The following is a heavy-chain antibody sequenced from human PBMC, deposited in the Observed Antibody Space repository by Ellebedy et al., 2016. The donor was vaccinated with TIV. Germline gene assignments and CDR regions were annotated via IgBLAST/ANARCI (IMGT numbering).Heavy chain of an antibody. D-gene: IGHD3-10*01. CDR3: ARVLLWFGETPSLRYGMDV. Sequence: ASVKVSCXVSGYTLTELSMHWVRQAPGKGLEWMGGFDPEDGETIYAQKFQGRVTMTEDTSTDTAYMELSSLRSEDTAVYYCARVLLWFGETPSLRYGMDVWGQGTTVTVSS. V-gene: IGHV1-24*01. CDR2: FDPEDGET. J-gene: IGHJ6*02. CDR1: GYTLTELS.